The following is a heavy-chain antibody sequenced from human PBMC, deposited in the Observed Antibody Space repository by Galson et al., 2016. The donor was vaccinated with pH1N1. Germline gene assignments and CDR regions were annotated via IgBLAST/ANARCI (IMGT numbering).Heavy chain of an antibody. J-gene: IGHJ4*02. Sequence: ETLSLTCAVYGGSLNGNYWSWVRQPPGQGLEWVGQIYYIGNTKYNPSLARRVTISLDTTKNQFSLMMNSMTAAATAVYYCAGSHGAYLGQGTLVTVSS. D-gene: IGHD1-26*01. CDR3: AGSHGAY. V-gene: IGHV4-34*01. CDR2: IYYIGNT. CDR1: GGSLNGNY.